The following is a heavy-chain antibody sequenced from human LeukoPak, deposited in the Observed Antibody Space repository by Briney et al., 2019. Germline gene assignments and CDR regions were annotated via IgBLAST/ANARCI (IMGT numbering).Heavy chain of an antibody. CDR1: GGSISSGDYY. CDR3: ARAISGYSYGLTYYFDY. V-gene: IGHV4-39*07. Sequence: SETLSLTCTVSGGSISSGDYYWSWIRQPPGKGLEWIGSMYHSGSTYYKPSLKSRVTISIDTSKNQFSLKLRSVTAADTAVYYCARAISGYSYGLTYYFDYWGQGTLATVSS. CDR2: MYHSGST. D-gene: IGHD5-18*01. J-gene: IGHJ4*02.